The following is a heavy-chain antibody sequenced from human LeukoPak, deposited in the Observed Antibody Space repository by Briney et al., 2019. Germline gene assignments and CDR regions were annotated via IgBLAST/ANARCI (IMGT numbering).Heavy chain of an antibody. CDR3: AREPQYSTTWLNWFDP. J-gene: IGHJ5*02. V-gene: IGHV1-69*01. D-gene: IGHD6-13*01. Sequence: GASVKVSCKASGGTFSIYAINWVRQAPGQGLQWMGEIIPIFGTASYAQNFQGRVTITADESTSTAYMELTSLRFEDTAVYYCAREPQYSTTWLNWFDPWGQGTLVTVSS. CDR2: IIPIFGTA. CDR1: GGTFSIYA.